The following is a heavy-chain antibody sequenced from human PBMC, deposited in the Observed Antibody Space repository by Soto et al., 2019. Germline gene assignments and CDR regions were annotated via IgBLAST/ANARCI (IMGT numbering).Heavy chain of an antibody. Sequence: SETLSLTCTVSGGSISSYYWSWIRQPPGKGLEWIGYIYYSGSTYYNPSLKSRVTISVDTSKNQFSLKLSSVTAADTAVYYCARDRVVPAVDYYYGMDVWGQGTTVTVSS. V-gene: IGHV4-30-4*08. CDR2: IYYSGST. CDR3: ARDRVVPAVDYYYGMDV. D-gene: IGHD2-2*01. J-gene: IGHJ6*02. CDR1: GGSISSYY.